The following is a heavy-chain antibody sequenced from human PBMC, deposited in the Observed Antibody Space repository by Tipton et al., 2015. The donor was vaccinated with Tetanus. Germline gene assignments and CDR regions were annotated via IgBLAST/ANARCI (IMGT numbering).Heavy chain of an antibody. CDR2: ISYSEST. J-gene: IGHJ6*02. D-gene: IGHD3-10*01. V-gene: IGHV4-4*02. CDR3: ARVEYSYGSMGEYFYHMDV. CDR1: GGSISSSNW. Sequence: TLSLTCAVSGGSISSSNWWSWVRQPPGKGLDWIGHISYSESTKYNPSLKSRVTISVDTSKNQFSLRLSTVTAADTAVYYCARVEYSYGSMGEYFYHMDVWGLGTAVTVSS.